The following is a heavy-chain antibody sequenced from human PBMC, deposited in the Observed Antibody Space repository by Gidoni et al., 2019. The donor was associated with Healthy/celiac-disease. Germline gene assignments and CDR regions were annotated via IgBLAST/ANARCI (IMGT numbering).Heavy chain of an antibody. CDR3: AREGGTTPPFYYGMDV. CDR2: ISYDGSNK. CDR1: GFTFSSYA. J-gene: IGHJ6*04. D-gene: IGHD1-1*01. Sequence: QVQLVESGGGVVQPGRSLRLSCAASGFTFSSYAMHWVRQAPGKGLEWVAVISYDGSNKYYADSVKGRFTISRDNSKNTLYLQMNSLRAEDTAVYYCAREGGTTPPFYYGMDVWGKGTTVTVSS. V-gene: IGHV3-30-3*01.